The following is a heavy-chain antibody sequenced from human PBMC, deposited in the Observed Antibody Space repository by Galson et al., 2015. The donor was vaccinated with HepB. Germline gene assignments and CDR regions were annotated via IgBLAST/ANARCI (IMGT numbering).Heavy chain of an antibody. CDR3: ARGNDYGDPAVDY. D-gene: IGHD4-17*01. V-gene: IGHV4-59*12. J-gene: IGHJ4*02. CDR2: IYYSGST. CDR1: GGSINSYY. Sequence: ETLSLTCTVSGGSINSYYWSWIRQPPGKGLEWIGYIYYSGSTNYNPSLKSRVTISVDRSKNQFSLKLSSVTAADTAVYYCARGNDYGDPAVDYWGQGTLVTVSS.